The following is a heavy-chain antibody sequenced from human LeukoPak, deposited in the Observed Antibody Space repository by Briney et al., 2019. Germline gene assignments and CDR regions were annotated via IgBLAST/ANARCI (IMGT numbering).Heavy chain of an antibody. CDR3: ARRVDTAMVTRAFDI. V-gene: IGHV5-51*01. J-gene: IGHJ3*02. D-gene: IGHD5-18*01. CDR1: GYSFTSYW. CDR2: IYPGDSDT. Sequence: GESLKISRKGSGYSFTSYWIGWVRQMPGKGLEWMGIIYPGDSDTRYSPSFQGQVTISADKSISTAYLQWSSLKASDTAMYYCARRVDTAMVTRAFDIWGQGTMVTVSS.